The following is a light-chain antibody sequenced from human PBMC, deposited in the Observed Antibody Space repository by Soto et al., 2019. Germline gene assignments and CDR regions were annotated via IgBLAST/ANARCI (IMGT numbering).Light chain of an antibody. J-gene: IGKJ1*01. CDR3: QHYGSPPWT. CDR1: QSFSSSF. CDR2: GAS. V-gene: IGKV3-20*01. Sequence: DIVLTQSPGTLSMSPGERATLSCRASQSFSSSFLDWYQQKPGQAPRLLIYGASIRATGIPDRFSGSGSGTDFTLTISRLEPEDSAVFYCQHYGSPPWTFGQGTKVEIK.